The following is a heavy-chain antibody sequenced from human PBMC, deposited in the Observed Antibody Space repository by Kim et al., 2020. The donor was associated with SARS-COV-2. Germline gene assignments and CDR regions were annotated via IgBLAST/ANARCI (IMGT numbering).Heavy chain of an antibody. V-gene: IGHV4-4*07. D-gene: IGHD4-17*01. CDR3: ARGGGLWMGDYAGLYYFDY. CDR1: GGSISSYY. CDR2: IYTSGST. J-gene: IGHJ4*02. Sequence: SETLSLTCTVSGGSISSYYWSWIRQPAGKGLEWIGRIYTSGSTNYNPSLKSRVTMSVDTSKNQFSLKLSSVTAADTAVYYCARGGGLWMGDYAGLYYFDYWGQGTLVTVSS.